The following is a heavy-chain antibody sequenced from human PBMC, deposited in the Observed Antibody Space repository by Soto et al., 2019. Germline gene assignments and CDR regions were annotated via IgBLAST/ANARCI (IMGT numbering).Heavy chain of an antibody. Sequence: SETLSVTCSISVYSISIGYYWGWFRQAPGKGLEWLGSVYHNGIMFHNPSFQSRVTISVDTSKNQFSLNLRSVTAADTAVYYCAALWFGELAFNYWGHGILVTVS. D-gene: IGHD3-10*01. CDR2: VYHNGIM. CDR3: AALWFGELAFNY. V-gene: IGHV4-38-2*02. CDR1: VYSISIGYY. J-gene: IGHJ4*01.